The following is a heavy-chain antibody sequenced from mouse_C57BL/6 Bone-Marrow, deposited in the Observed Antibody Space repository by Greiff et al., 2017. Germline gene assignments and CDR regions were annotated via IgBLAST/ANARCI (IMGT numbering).Heavy chain of an antibody. J-gene: IGHJ2*01. Sequence: EVQLQQSGAELVRPGASVKLSCTASGFNIKDDYMHWVKQRPEQGLEWIGWIDPENGDTEYASKFQGKATITADTSSNTAYLQLSSRTSEDTAVYYFTSDGLDYWGQGTTLTVSS. CDR2: IDPENGDT. CDR1: GFNIKDDY. CDR3: TSDGLDY. V-gene: IGHV14-4*01. D-gene: IGHD2-3*01.